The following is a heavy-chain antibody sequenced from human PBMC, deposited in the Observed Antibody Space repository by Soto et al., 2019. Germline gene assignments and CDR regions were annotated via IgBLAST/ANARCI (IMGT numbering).Heavy chain of an antibody. D-gene: IGHD3-22*01. Sequence: SETLSLTCTVSGGSVSSGSYYWSWIRQPPGKGLEWIGYIYYSGSTNYNPSLKSRVTISVDTSKNQFSLKLSSVTAADTAVYYCARAGGITMIVVALSDTFDIWGQGTLVTV. CDR1: GGSVSSGSYY. V-gene: IGHV4-61*01. J-gene: IGHJ3*02. CDR2: IYYSGST. CDR3: ARAGGITMIVVALSDTFDI.